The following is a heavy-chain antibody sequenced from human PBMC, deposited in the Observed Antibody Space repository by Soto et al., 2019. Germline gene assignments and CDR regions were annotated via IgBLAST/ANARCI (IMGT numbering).Heavy chain of an antibody. J-gene: IGHJ4*02. CDR3: ARASGYVSGWYHDY. V-gene: IGHV1-69*13. CDR2: LIPILGTT. D-gene: IGHD6-19*01. CDR1: GGTFSSDA. Sequence: GXSLKVSFRASGGTFSSDAVSWVRQAPGQGLEWMGGLIPILGTTHYAQKFQGRVTITADESTNTAYMELSSLRSDDTAVYYCARASGYVSGWYHDYWGQGTRVTVSS.